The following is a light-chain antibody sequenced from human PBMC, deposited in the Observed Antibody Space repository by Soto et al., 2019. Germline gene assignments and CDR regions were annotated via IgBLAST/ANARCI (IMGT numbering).Light chain of an antibody. CDR1: QSVRSN. CDR2: GAS. V-gene: IGKV3-15*01. J-gene: IGKJ1*01. Sequence: TVMTQSPATLPVSPGERATLSCRASQSVRSNLAWYQQQPGQAPRLLIYGASTRATGVPARFSRSRSVTEFTLTITSLQSEDFALYYCQEYDNWPLWTFGQGTKVDI. CDR3: QEYDNWPLWT.